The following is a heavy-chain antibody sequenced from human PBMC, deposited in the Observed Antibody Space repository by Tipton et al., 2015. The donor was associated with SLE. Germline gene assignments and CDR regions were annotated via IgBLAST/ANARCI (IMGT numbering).Heavy chain of an antibody. J-gene: IGHJ4*02. V-gene: IGHV4-39*07. CDR2: VYYSGST. Sequence: PGLVKPSETLSLICTVSGDSISANSYHWGWVRQPPGKGLEWIGNVYYSGSTYYSASLRSRVTISLDRSKNHFSLTLNSVTAADTAVYYCARDRGRDYATLTGYRRHWGQGTLVAASS. D-gene: IGHD3-9*01. CDR1: GDSISANSYH. CDR3: ARDRGRDYATLTGYRRH.